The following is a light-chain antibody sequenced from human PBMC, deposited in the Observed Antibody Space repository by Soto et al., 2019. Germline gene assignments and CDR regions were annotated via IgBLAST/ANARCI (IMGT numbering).Light chain of an antibody. Sequence: QLVLTQSPSASASLGASVKLTCTLNSGHSSYAIAWHQQQPEKGPRYLMRLNSDGSHTKGDGIPDRFSGSSSGAERYLTISSLQSEDEADYYSQTWGTGTYVVFGGGTKLTVL. CDR2: LNSDGSH. J-gene: IGLJ2*01. V-gene: IGLV4-69*01. CDR3: QTWGTGTYVV. CDR1: SGHSSYA.